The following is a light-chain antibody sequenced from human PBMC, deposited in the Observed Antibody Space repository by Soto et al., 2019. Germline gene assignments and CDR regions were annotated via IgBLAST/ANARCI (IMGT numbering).Light chain of an antibody. Sequence: IQMTQSPSSLSASVGDRVTITCRASQSISSWLAWYQQKPGKAPKLLIYKASTLKSGVPSRFSGSGSGTEFTLTISSLQPDDFATYYCQHYNSYSEAFGQWTKVDIK. J-gene: IGKJ1*01. CDR2: KAS. V-gene: IGKV1-5*03. CDR1: QSISSW. CDR3: QHYNSYSEA.